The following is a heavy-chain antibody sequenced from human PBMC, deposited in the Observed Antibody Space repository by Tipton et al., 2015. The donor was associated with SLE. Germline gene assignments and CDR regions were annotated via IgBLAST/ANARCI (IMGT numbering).Heavy chain of an antibody. J-gene: IGHJ4*02. D-gene: IGHD6-19*01. CDR2: IHHSGST. CDR1: GGSISSYY. Sequence: LRLSCTVSGGSISSYYWGWIRQPPGRGLEWIGRIHHSGSTYYNPSLKSRVTISVDTSNNQIFLKLRSVTAADTAVYYCAAYSTGRDGEDYWGQGTLVTVSS. V-gene: IGHV4-59*04. CDR3: AAYSTGRDGEDY.